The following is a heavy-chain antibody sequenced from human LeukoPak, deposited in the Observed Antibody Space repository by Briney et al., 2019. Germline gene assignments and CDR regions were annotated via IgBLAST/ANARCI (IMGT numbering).Heavy chain of an antibody. V-gene: IGHV3-23*01. J-gene: IGHJ5*02. CDR3: AKDRKRTIDWFDP. CDR1: GFTFSNYA. CDR2: ISGSGGST. Sequence: GGSLRLSCATSGFTFSNYAMSWVRQAPGKGLEWVSAISGSGGSTYYADSVKGRFTISRDNSKNTLYLQMNSLRAEDTAVYYCAKDRKRTIDWFDPWGQGTLVTVSS. D-gene: IGHD1-14*01.